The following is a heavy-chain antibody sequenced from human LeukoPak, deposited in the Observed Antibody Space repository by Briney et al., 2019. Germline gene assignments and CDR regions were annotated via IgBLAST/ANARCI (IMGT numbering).Heavy chain of an antibody. CDR3: ARDMIVPYDAFDI. CDR2: INPNSGGT. V-gene: IGHV1-2*02. CDR1: GYTFTGYY. Sequence: ASVKVSCKASGYTFTGYYMHWVRQAPGQGLEWMAWINPNSGGTNYAQKFQGRVTMTRDTSISTAYMELSRLRSDDTAVYYCARDMIVPYDAFDIWGQGTMVTVSS. J-gene: IGHJ3*02. D-gene: IGHD3-22*01.